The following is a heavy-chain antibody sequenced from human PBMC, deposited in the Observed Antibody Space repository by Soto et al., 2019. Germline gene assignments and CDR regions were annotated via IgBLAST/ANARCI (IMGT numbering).Heavy chain of an antibody. V-gene: IGHV4-39*01. CDR2: IYYRGST. CDR3: ARHPSDFWFDP. D-gene: IGHD2-21*02. Sequence: SETLSLTYTVSGGSISSSSCFWGWIRQPPGKGLECIGSIYYRGSTYYNPSLKRRVTVSGDTSKNQFSLKLSSVTAADTAVYYCARHPSDFWFDPWGQGTLVTVSS. CDR1: GGSISSSSCF. J-gene: IGHJ5*02.